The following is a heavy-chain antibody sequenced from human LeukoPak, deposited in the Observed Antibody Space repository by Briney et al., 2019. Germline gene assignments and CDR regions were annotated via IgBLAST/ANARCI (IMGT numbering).Heavy chain of an antibody. CDR3: ARHYGSGSCRDPDGFDI. V-gene: IGHV4-59*08. J-gene: IGHJ3*02. D-gene: IGHD3-10*01. CDR1: GGSISSYY. CDR2: IYYSGST. Sequence: SETLSLTCTVSGGSISSYYWSWIRQPPGKGLEWIGYIYYSGSTNYNPSLKSRVTISVDTSKNQLSLKLSSVTAADTAVYYCARHYGSGSCRDPDGFDIWGQGTMVTVSS.